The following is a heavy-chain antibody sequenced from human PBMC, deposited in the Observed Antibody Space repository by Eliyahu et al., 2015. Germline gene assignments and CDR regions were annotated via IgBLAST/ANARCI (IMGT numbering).Heavy chain of an antibody. V-gene: IGHV4-39*01. J-gene: IGHJ4*02. CDR2: IYYSGAT. CDR3: ATPRPPRYCSSTSCYTLGILDY. D-gene: IGHD2-2*02. CDR1: GGSISSSSYY. Sequence: QLQLQESGPGLVKPSETLSLTCTVSGGSISSSSYYWGWIRQPPGKGLEWIGSIYYSGATYYNPSLKSRVTISVDTSKNQFSLKLSSVTAADTAVYYCATPRPPRYCSSTSCYTLGILDYWGQGTLVTGSS.